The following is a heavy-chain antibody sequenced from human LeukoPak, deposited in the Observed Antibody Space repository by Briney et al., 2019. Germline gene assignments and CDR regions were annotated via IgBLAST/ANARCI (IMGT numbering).Heavy chain of an antibody. Sequence: GGSLGLSCTASGFTFSSYGMNWVRQTPGKGLEWLSYIDGSSRSIYYSDSVKGRFTVSRDNAKNSVFLQLNSLRDEDTAMYFCARKMALWGRGTLVTVSS. CDR1: GFTFSSYG. D-gene: IGHD5-24*01. CDR2: IDGSSRSI. V-gene: IGHV3-48*02. J-gene: IGHJ4*02. CDR3: ARKMAL.